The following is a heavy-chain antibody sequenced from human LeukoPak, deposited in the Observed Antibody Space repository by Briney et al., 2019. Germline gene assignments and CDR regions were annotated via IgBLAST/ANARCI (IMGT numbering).Heavy chain of an antibody. V-gene: IGHV3-30*04. CDR3: ARSMVRGSQKRYYYYGMDV. J-gene: IGHJ6*02. CDR2: ISYDGSNK. CDR1: GFTFSSYA. D-gene: IGHD3-10*01. Sequence: GGSLRLSCAASGFTFSSYAMHWVRQAPGKGLEWVAVISYDGSNKYYADSVKGRFTISRDNSKNTLYLQMNSLSAEDTAVYYCARSMVRGSQKRYYYYGMDVWGQGTTVTVSS.